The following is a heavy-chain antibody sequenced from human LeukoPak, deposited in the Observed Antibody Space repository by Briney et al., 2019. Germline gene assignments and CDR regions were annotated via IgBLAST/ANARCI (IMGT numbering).Heavy chain of an antibody. J-gene: IGHJ4*02. CDR2: IYPGDSDT. V-gene: IGHV5-51*01. Sequence: GESLKIPCKGSGYSFTSYWIGWVRQMPGKGLEWMGIIYPGDSDTRYSPSFQGQVTISADKSISTAYLQWSSLKASDTAMYYCARFGYTSSGYSNFDYWGQGTLVTVSS. D-gene: IGHD3-22*01. CDR1: GYSFTSYW. CDR3: ARFGYTSSGYSNFDY.